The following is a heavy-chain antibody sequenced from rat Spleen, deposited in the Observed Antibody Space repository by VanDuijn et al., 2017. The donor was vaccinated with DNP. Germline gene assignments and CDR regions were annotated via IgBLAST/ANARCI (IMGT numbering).Heavy chain of an antibody. D-gene: IGHD5-1*01. CDR3: TRGAGSPYWSFDF. CDR2: ITGSGGGT. Sequence: EVQLVETGGGLVQPGRSLKVSCVASGFTFSTYWMYWIRQAPGKGLEWLGAITGSGGGTYYSGSVKGRFTISRDNAKNTLYLQMNSLRSEDTATYYCTRGAGSPYWSFDFWGPGTVVTVSS. CDR1: GFTFSTYW. J-gene: IGHJ1*01. V-gene: IGHV5-31*01.